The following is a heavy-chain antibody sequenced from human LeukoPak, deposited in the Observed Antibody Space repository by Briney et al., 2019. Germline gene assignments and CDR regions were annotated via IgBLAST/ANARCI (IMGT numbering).Heavy chain of an antibody. CDR1: GFTFSSYG. CDR2: ISGSGGST. Sequence: GGTLRLSCAASGFTFSSYGMSWVRQAPGKGLEWVSAISGSGGSTYYADSVKGRFTISRDNAKNSLYLQMNSLRAEDTAVYYCARDLEEYCSGGSCSLFDYWGQGTLVTVSS. V-gene: IGHV3-23*01. D-gene: IGHD2-15*01. J-gene: IGHJ4*02. CDR3: ARDLEEYCSGGSCSLFDY.